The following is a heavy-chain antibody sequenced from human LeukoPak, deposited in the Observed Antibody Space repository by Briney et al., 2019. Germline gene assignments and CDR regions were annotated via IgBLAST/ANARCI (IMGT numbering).Heavy chain of an antibody. V-gene: IGHV4-34*01. CDR1: GGSFSGYY. J-gene: IGHJ4*02. D-gene: IGHD3-22*01. CDR2: INHSGST. Sequence: SETLSLTCAVYGGSFSGYYWSWIRQPPGKGLEWIGEINHSGSTNYNPSLKSRVTISVNTSKNQFSLKLSSVTAADTAVYYCGSYYYDSSGYYSIDYWGQGTLVTVSS. CDR3: GSYYYDSSGYYSIDY.